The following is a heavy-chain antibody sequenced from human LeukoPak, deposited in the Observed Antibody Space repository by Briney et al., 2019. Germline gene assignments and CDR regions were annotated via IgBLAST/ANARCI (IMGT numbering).Heavy chain of an antibody. CDR3: ARSIAAAGSVRYYGMDV. J-gene: IGHJ6*02. CDR2: INPSGGST. D-gene: IGHD6-13*01. CDR1: GYTFTSYY. Sequence: ASVKVSCKASGYTFTSYYMHWVRQAPGQGLEWMGIINPSGGSTSYAQKFQGRVTMTRDTSTSTVYMELSSQRSEDTAVYYCARSIAAAGSVRYYGMDVWGQGTTVTVSS. V-gene: IGHV1-46*01.